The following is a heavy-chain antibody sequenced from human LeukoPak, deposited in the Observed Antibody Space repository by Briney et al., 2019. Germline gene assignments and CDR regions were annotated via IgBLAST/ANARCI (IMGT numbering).Heavy chain of an antibody. CDR2: IYHSGST. Sequence: SQTLSLTCTVSGGSISSGGYYWSWIRQPPGKGLEWIGYIYHSGSTYYNPSLKSRVTISVDRSKNQFSLKLSSVTAADTAVYYCARGVRGVENWFDPWGQGTLVTVSS. D-gene: IGHD3-10*01. CDR3: ARGVRGVENWFDP. CDR1: GGSISSGGYY. V-gene: IGHV4-30-2*01. J-gene: IGHJ5*02.